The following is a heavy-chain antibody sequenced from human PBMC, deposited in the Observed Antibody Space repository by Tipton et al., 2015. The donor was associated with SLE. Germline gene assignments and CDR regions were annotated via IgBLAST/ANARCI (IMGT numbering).Heavy chain of an antibody. CDR1: GGSISSYY. D-gene: IGHD1/OR15-1a*01. V-gene: IGHV4-59*01. J-gene: IGHJ2*01. Sequence: TLSLTCTVSGGSISSYYWSWIRQPPGKGLEWIGYIYYSGNTNYNPSLKSRVTISVDTSKNQFSLKLSSVTAADTAVYYCARTGTDSWYFDLWGRGTLVTVSS. CDR3: ARTGTDSWYFDL. CDR2: IYYSGNT.